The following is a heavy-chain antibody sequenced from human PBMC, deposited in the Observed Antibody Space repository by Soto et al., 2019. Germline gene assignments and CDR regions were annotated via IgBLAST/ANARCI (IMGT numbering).Heavy chain of an antibody. CDR1: GYTLTSYY. CDR2: INPSGGIT. Sequence: ASVKVSCKASGYTLTSYYLRWVRQAPGQGPEWMGIINPSGGITNDAQKFQDRVTMTRDTSTSTVYMELSSLRSEDTAVYYCATVICTTRSYFYYGMDVWGQGTTVTVSS. V-gene: IGHV1-46*01. D-gene: IGHD2-2*01. J-gene: IGHJ6*02. CDR3: ATVICTTRSYFYYGMDV.